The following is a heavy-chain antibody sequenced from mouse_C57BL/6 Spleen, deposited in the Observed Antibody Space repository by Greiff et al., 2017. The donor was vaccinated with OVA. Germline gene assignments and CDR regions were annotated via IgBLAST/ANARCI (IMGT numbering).Heavy chain of an antibody. D-gene: IGHD1-1*01. CDR3: AREFITTVVGYFDY. J-gene: IGHJ2*01. V-gene: IGHV1-82*01. Sequence: VMLVESGPELVKPGASVKISCKASGYAFSSSWMNWVKQRPGKGLEWIGRIYPGDGDTNYNGKFKGKATLTADKSSSTAYMQLSSLTSEDSAVYFCAREFITTVVGYFDYWGQGTTLTVSS. CDR1: GYAFSSSW. CDR2: IYPGDGDT.